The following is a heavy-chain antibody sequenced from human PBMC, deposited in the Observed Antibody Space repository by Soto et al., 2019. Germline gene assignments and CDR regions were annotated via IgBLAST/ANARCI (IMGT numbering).Heavy chain of an antibody. CDR2: FESGGSI. D-gene: IGHD2-8*01. J-gene: IGHJ4*02. Sequence: GGSLRLSCAASGFSVRTNYMSWVRQAPGKGLEWVSVFESGGSIYYADSVKGRFIISRDYAKNTVYLQMNSLRAGDTAVYFCAKDMEMTGSCTNGLCWTLDYWGPGTLVTVSS. CDR1: GFSVRTNY. CDR3: AKDMEMTGSCTNGLCWTLDY. V-gene: IGHV3-53*01.